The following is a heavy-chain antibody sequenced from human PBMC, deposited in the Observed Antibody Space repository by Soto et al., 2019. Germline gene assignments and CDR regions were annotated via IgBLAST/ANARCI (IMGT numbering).Heavy chain of an antibody. D-gene: IGHD6-13*01. J-gene: IGHJ4*02. CDR3: ARGSSWYGVDY. CDR1: GGSFSGYY. Sequence: PSETLSLTCAVYGGSFSGYYWSWIRQPPGKGLEWIGEINHSGSTNYNPSLKSRVTISVDTSKNQFSLKLSSVTAAGTAVYYCARGSSWYGVDYWGQGTLVTVS. CDR2: INHSGST. V-gene: IGHV4-34*01.